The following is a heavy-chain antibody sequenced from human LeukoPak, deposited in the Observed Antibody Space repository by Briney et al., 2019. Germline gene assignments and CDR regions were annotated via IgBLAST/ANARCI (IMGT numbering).Heavy chain of an antibody. D-gene: IGHD6-6*01. CDR1: GGTLSSYA. CDR2: IIPILGIA. CDR3: ARGPTSSTFDY. Sequence: SVKVSCKASGGTLSSYAISWVRQAPGQGLEWMGRIIPILGIANYAQKFQGRVTITADKSTSTAYMELSSLRSEDTAVYYCARGPTSSTFDYWGQGTLVTVSS. V-gene: IGHV1-69*04. J-gene: IGHJ4*02.